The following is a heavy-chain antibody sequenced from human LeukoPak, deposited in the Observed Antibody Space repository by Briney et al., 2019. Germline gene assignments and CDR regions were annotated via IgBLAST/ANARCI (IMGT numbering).Heavy chain of an antibody. CDR2: IFHDGRT. CDR1: GGSITNFY. Sequence: PSETLSLTCTVSGGSITNFYWHWIRQSPGKGLEWIGYIFHDGRTFYFPSLTSRVTMSVATSKNQFSLRLTSVTAADTAIYYCARGYYYDTTFDYWGQGTLVTVSS. CDR3: ARGYYYDTTFDY. D-gene: IGHD3-3*01. J-gene: IGHJ4*02. V-gene: IGHV4-59*01.